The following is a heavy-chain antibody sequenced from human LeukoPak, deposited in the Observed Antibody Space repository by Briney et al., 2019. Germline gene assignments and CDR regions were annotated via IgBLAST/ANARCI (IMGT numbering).Heavy chain of an antibody. CDR3: ARGGDEYSSSPQEY. V-gene: IGHV3-33*01. D-gene: IGHD6-6*01. CDR2: IWRDGSNK. CDR1: GFTMSSYV. J-gene: IGHJ4*02. Sequence: GRSLRLSCAASGFTMSSYVMHWVRQAPGKGLEWVAVIWRDGSNKFYADSVKGRFTISRDNPRNTVYLQMNILTAGDTAVYYCARGGDEYSSSPQEYWGLGTLVSVSS.